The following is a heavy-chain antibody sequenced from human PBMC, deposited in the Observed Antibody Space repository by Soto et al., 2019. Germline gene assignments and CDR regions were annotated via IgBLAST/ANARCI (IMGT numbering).Heavy chain of an antibody. Sequence: QVQLQESGPGLVKPSETLSLTCTVSGGSVNSANYYWSWIRQPPGKRLQWIGDIFYSGNSGSTNYNPSLESRITISVDTSKNQFSLKLSSVTAADTALYYCARVGSSGYYGWFDPWGQGTLVTVSS. CDR2: IFYSGNSGST. V-gene: IGHV4-61*01. CDR1: GGSVNSANYY. CDR3: ARVGSSGYYGWFDP. D-gene: IGHD3-22*01. J-gene: IGHJ5*02.